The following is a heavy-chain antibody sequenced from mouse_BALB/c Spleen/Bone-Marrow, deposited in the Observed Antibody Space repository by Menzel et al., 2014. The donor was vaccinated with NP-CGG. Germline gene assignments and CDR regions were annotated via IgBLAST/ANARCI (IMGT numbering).Heavy chain of an antibody. J-gene: IGHJ2*01. Sequence: EVQGVESGGGLVQPGGSRKLSCAASGFTFSSFGMHWVRQAPEKGLEWVAYISSGSSTIYYADTVKCRFTISRDNPKNTLFLQMTSLRSEDTAMYYCARDVPLYDVGYFDYWGQGTTLTVSS. CDR2: ISSGSSTI. D-gene: IGHD2-14*01. V-gene: IGHV5-17*02. CDR1: GFTFSSFG. CDR3: ARDVPLYDVGYFDY.